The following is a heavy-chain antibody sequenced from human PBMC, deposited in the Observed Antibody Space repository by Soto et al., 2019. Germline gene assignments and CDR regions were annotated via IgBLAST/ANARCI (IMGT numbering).Heavy chain of an antibody. J-gene: IGHJ3*02. V-gene: IGHV3-30*19. Sequence: QVQLVESGGGVVQPGTSLRLSCAASGYIFSNYVMHWVRQAPGKGLEWVAVVSSDGNYKYYAASVEGRFTISRDNSRNTLYLQMNSLRAEDTAIYYCARVPHIVVVTATRNRTFDIWGQGTTVTVSS. CDR2: VSSDGNYK. CDR3: ARVPHIVVVTATRNRTFDI. CDR1: GYIFSNYV. D-gene: IGHD2-21*02.